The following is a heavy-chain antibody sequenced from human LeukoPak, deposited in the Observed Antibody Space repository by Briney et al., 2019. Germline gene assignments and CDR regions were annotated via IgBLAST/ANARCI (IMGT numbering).Heavy chain of an antibody. CDR2: IKQDGNEK. V-gene: IGHV3-7*01. CDR1: GFTFSSYW. CDR3: ARSLVWFGELLPSWYFDL. D-gene: IGHD3-10*01. Sequence: PGGSLRLSCAASGFTFSSYWMSWVRQAPGKGLEWVANIKQDGNEKYFVDSVKGRFTLSRDNAKNSPYLQMNSLRAEDTAVYYCARSLVWFGELLPSWYFDLWGRGTLVTVSS. J-gene: IGHJ2*01.